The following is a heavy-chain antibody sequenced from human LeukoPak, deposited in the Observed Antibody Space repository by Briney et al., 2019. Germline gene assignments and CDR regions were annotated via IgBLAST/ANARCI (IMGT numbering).Heavy chain of an antibody. D-gene: IGHD6-13*01. CDR2: INPNSGNT. Sequence: GASVKVSCKASGYTFTGYYMLWVRQAPGQGLEWMGWINPNSGNTGYAQKFQGRVTMTRNTSISTAYMELSSLRSEDTAVYYCAMLLFEQQPSDAFDIWGQGPMVTVSS. CDR3: AMLLFEQQPSDAFDI. V-gene: IGHV1-8*02. J-gene: IGHJ3*02. CDR1: GYTFTGYY.